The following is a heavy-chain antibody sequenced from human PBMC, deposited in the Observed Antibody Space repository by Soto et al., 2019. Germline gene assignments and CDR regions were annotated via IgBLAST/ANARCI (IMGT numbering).Heavy chain of an antibody. J-gene: IGHJ4*02. V-gene: IGHV3-23*01. Sequence: GGSLRLSCAASGFTFSTFAMSWVRQAPRKGLEWVSTISTNVGRTYYADSVKGRFTVSRDNSGNMLYLQMDSLRAEDTAVYYCAKHGSEIYFDYWGQGALVTVPQ. CDR3: AKHGSEIYFDY. CDR1: GFTFSTFA. CDR2: ISTNVGRT.